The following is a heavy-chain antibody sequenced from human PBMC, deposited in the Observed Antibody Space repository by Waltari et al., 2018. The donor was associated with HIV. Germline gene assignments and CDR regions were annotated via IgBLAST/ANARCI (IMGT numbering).Heavy chain of an antibody. Sequence: QVQLVESGGGVVQSGRSLRLSCAASGFTFSSYAMHWVRQAPGKGVEGVAVISYDGSNKYYADAVKGRFTISRDNSKNTLYLQMNSLRAEDTAVYFCASALRIVAANDYWGQGTLVTVSS. D-gene: IGHD6-13*01. J-gene: IGHJ4*02. CDR3: ASALRIVAANDY. V-gene: IGHV3-30*01. CDR2: ISYDGSNK. CDR1: GFTFSSYA.